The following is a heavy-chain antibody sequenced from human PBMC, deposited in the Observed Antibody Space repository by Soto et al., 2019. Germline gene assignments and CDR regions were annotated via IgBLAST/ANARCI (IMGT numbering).Heavy chain of an antibody. V-gene: IGHV3-48*02. Sequence: GGSLRLSCAASGFTFSSYSMNWVRQAPGKGLEWVSYISSSSSTIYYADSVKGRFTISRDNAKNSLYLQMNSLRDEDTAVYYCARGAYYYDSSGYSPGGAFDIWGQGTMVTVSS. CDR3: ARGAYYYDSSGYSPGGAFDI. J-gene: IGHJ3*02. CDR2: ISSSSSTI. CDR1: GFTFSSYS. D-gene: IGHD3-22*01.